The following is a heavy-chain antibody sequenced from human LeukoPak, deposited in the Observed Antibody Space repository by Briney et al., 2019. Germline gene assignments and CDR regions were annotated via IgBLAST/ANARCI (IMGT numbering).Heavy chain of an antibody. D-gene: IGHD3-10*01. Sequence: PGGSLRLSCAASGFTVSSNYMSWVRQAPGKGLEWVSVIYSGGSTYYADSVKGRFTISRDNSKNTLYLQMNSLRAEDTAVYYCASPRHGMVRGVTARYAFDIWGQGTMVTVSS. CDR1: GFTVSSNY. V-gene: IGHV3-53*01. J-gene: IGHJ3*02. CDR3: ASPRHGMVRGVTARYAFDI. CDR2: IYSGGST.